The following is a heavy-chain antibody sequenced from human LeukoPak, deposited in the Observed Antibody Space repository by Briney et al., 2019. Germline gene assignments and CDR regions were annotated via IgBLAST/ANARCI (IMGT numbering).Heavy chain of an antibody. CDR3: ASSLVAGTRGLDY. CDR2: ISYDGSNK. V-gene: IGHV3-30-3*01. J-gene: IGHJ4*02. Sequence: GGSLRLSCAASGFTFSSYAMHWVRQAPGKGLEWVAVISYDGSNKYYADSVKGRFTISRDNSKNTLYLQMNSLRAEDTAVYYCASSLVAGTRGLDYWGQGTLVTVSS. D-gene: IGHD6-19*01. CDR1: GFTFSSYA.